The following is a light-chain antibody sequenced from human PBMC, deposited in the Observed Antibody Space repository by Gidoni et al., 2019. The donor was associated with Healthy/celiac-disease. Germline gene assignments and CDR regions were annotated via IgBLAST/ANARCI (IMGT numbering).Light chain of an antibody. CDR3: QQYGSSPPWT. Sequence: VLTQSPGTLSLSPGERATLSCRASQSVSSSYLAWYQQKPGQAPRLLIYGASSRATGIPDRFSGSGSGTDFTLTISRLEPEDFAVYYCQQYGSSPPWTFGQGTKVEIK. CDR2: GAS. V-gene: IGKV3-20*01. J-gene: IGKJ1*01. CDR1: QSVSSSY.